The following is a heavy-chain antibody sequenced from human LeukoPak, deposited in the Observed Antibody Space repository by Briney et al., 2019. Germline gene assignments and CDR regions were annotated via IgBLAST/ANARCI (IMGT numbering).Heavy chain of an antibody. CDR1: GGSISNSHYF. J-gene: IGHJ4*02. D-gene: IGHD3-10*01. V-gene: IGHV4-39*01. CDR2: VYYSGTT. CDR3: ARHMWGLYGSGSFDY. Sequence: PSETLSLTCTVSGGSISNSHYFWGWIRQPPGKGLEWIGIVYYSGTTHYSPSLKSRASISVDTSKNQFSLKLTSVTAEDTALYYCARHMWGLYGSGSFDYWSQGTLVTVSS.